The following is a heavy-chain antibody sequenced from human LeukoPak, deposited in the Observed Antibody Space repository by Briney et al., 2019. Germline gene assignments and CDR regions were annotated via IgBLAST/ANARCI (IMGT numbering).Heavy chain of an antibody. V-gene: IGHV1-2*02. J-gene: IGHJ4*02. CDR2: INPYSGGT. CDR1: GYTLTFTAYF. D-gene: IGHD2-2*01. CDR3: ARDSGTSYYDY. Sequence: ASVKVSCKASGYTLTFTAYFVHWVRQAPGQGLEWMGWINPYSGGTKYAQKFQGRVTMTRDTSISTVFMELSSLTSDDTAVYYCARDSGTSYYDYWGQGTLVTVSS.